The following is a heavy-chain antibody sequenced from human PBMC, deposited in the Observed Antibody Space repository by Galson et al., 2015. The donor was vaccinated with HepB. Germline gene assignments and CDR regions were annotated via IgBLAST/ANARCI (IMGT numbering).Heavy chain of an antibody. CDR3: ACSLRYCSGGSCYSRYYYYGMDV. Sequence: SLRLSCAASGFTFSSYGMHWVRQAPGKGLEWVAVIWYDGSNKYYADSVKGRFTISRDNSKNTLYLQMNSLRAEDTAVYYCACSLRYCSGGSCYSRYYYYGMDVWGQGTTVTVSS. CDR2: IWYDGSNK. V-gene: IGHV3-33*01. D-gene: IGHD2-15*01. CDR1: GFTFSSYG. J-gene: IGHJ6*02.